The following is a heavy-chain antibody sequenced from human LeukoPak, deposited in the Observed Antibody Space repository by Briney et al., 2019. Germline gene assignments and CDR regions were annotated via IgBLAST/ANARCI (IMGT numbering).Heavy chain of an antibody. D-gene: IGHD5-18*01. J-gene: IGHJ4*02. V-gene: IGHV4-34*01. CDR2: INHSGST. Sequence: GSLRLSCGTSGFTFNRFWMSWVRQAPGKGLEWIGEINHSGSTNYNPSLKSRVTISVDTSKNQFSLKLSSVTAADTAVYYCARHRVRIQLWHYYFDYWGQGTLVTVSS. CDR1: GFTFNRFW. CDR3: ARHRVRIQLWHYYFDY.